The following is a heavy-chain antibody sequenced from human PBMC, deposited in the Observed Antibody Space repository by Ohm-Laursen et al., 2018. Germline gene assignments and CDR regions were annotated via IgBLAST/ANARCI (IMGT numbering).Heavy chain of an antibody. J-gene: IGHJ4*02. CDR2: ISSSSSTI. CDR3: ARGEDMIVVVSSFDY. CDR1: GFTFSSYS. V-gene: IGHV3-48*01. Sequence: SLRLFCAASGFTFSSYSMNWVRQAPGKGLEWVSYISSSSSTIYYADSVKGRFTISRDNAKNSLYLQMNSLRAEDTAVYYCARGEDMIVVVSSFDYWGQGTLVTVSS. D-gene: IGHD3-22*01.